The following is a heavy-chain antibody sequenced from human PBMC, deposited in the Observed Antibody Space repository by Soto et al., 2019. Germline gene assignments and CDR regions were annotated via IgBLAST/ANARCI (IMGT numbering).Heavy chain of an antibody. J-gene: IGHJ5*02. CDR1: GGSISSYY. Sequence: SETLSLTCTVSGGSISSYYWSWIRQPPGKGLEWIGYIYYSGSTNYNPSLKSRVTISVDTSKNQFSLKLSSVTAADTAVYYCARLGYCSSTSCYGGPYNWFDPCGQATLVTVSS. CDR2: IYYSGST. D-gene: IGHD2-2*03. V-gene: IGHV4-59*08. CDR3: ARLGYCSSTSCYGGPYNWFDP.